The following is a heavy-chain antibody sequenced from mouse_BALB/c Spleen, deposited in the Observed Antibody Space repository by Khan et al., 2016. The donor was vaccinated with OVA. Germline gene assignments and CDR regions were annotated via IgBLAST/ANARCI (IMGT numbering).Heavy chain of an antibody. V-gene: IGHV2-9-2*01. CDR1: GFSLTSYD. CDR2: IWTGGDT. J-gene: IGHJ2*01. CDR3: VRGAYFDY. Sequence: QMQLEESGPGLVAPSLSLSITCTVSGFSLTSYDISWIRQPPGKGLQWLGVIWTGGDTNYNSAFMSRLSISKDNSKSQVFLKINSLLTADTAIYYCVRGAYFDYWGQGTTLTVSS.